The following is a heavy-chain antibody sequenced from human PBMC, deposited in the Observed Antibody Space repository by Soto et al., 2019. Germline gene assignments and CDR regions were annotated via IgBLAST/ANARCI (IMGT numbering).Heavy chain of an antibody. J-gene: IGHJ6*02. V-gene: IGHV3-7*05. Sequence: EVQLVESGGGLVQPGGSLRLSCAASGFTFSSYWMYWVRQAPGKGLEWVANMKEDGSEEYYVDSVKGRFTISRDNAKNSLVLDMNNLRGEDTAVYYCARDWGAPGRGSAFGYYYHFGMDVWGQGTTVTVPS. CDR1: GFTFSSYW. D-gene: IGHD3-16*01. CDR3: ARDWGAPGRGSAFGYYYHFGMDV. CDR2: MKEDGSEE.